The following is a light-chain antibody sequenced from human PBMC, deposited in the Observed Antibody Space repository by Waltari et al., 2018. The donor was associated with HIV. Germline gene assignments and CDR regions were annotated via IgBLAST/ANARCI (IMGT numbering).Light chain of an antibody. CDR3: HSRDSSGYEVV. CDR2: GRN. CDR1: SLRRYY. V-gene: IGLV3-19*01. Sequence: SSELTQDPSVSVALGQTVRITCQGDSLRRYYASWFKQQKSGQSPVVFFFGRNNRPSGIPDRFSGSSSGNTATLIITGAQAEDEADYYCHSRDSSGYEVVFGGGTKVTVL. J-gene: IGLJ2*01.